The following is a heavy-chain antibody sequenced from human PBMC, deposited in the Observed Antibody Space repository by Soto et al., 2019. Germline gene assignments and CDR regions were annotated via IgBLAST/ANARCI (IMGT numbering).Heavy chain of an antibody. J-gene: IGHJ4*02. D-gene: IGHD3-22*01. Sequence: GASVQVSCKASGYTFTSYGISWVRQAPGQGLEWMGWISAYNGNTKYAQKLQGRVTMTTDTSTSTAYMELRSLRSDDTAVYYCARDLTPGVVDHWGQGTLVTVSS. V-gene: IGHV1-18*01. CDR3: ARDLTPGVVDH. CDR1: GYTFTSYG. CDR2: ISAYNGNT.